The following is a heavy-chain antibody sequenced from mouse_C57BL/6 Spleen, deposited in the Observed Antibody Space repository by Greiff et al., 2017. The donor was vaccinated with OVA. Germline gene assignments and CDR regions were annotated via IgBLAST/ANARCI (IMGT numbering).Heavy chain of an antibody. J-gene: IGHJ3*01. CDR2: INPSSGYT. CDR3: ARHPDSSGYWFAY. Sequence: QVHVKQSGAELAKPGASVKLSCKASGYTFTSYWMHWVKQRPGQGLEWIGYINPSSGYTKYNQKFKDKATLTADKSSSTAYMQLSSLTYEDSAVYYCARHPDSSGYWFAYWGQGTLVTVSA. V-gene: IGHV1-7*01. CDR1: GYTFTSYW. D-gene: IGHD3-2*02.